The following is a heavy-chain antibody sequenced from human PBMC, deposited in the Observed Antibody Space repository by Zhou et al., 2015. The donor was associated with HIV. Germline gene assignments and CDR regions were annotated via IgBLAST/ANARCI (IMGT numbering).Heavy chain of an antibody. CDR3: ARGQTYYYDKRGHYKNWYFDL. CDR1: GYTFTSYD. V-gene: IGHV1-8*01. J-gene: IGHJ2*01. D-gene: IGHD3-22*01. Sequence: QVQLVQSGAEVRKPGASVQVSCKASGYTFTSYDVNWVRQAPGQGLEWMGWMNPNSGNAEFAQKFQDRVTMTRDTSIRTAYMELSRLTSEDTAVYYCARGQTYYYDKRGHYKNWYFDLWAVAPWSLSP. CDR2: MNPNSGNA.